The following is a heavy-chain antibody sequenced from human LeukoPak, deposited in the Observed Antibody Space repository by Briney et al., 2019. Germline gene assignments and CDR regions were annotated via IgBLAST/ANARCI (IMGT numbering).Heavy chain of an antibody. CDR3: ARPVAGTNGWFDP. CDR1: GASISSYY. CDR2: IYYSGNT. V-gene: IGHV4-59*01. J-gene: IGHJ5*02. D-gene: IGHD6-19*01. Sequence: SGTLSLTCIVSGASISSYYWSWIRQPPGKGLEWIGYIYYSGNTNYNPSLKSRVTISVDTSKNQFSLKLSSVTAADTAVYYCARPVAGTNGWFDPWGQGTLVTVSS.